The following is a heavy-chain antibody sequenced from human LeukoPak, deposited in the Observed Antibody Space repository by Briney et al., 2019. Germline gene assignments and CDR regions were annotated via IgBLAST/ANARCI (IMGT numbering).Heavy chain of an antibody. CDR3: VRGYSGYPYYLDY. V-gene: IGHV4-59*08. D-gene: IGHD5-12*01. CDR2: ISYSGST. Sequence: SETLSLTCTVSGGSISGYYWTWIRQPPGKGLEWIGYISYSGSTSSRPSLKSRVTISLGTSKNQFSLKLTSVTAADTAVYYCVRGYSGYPYYLDYWGQGTLVTVSS. CDR1: GGSISGYY. J-gene: IGHJ4*02.